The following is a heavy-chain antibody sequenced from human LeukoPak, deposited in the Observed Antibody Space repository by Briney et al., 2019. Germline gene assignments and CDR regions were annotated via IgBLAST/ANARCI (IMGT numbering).Heavy chain of an antibody. V-gene: IGHV3-21*01. J-gene: IGHJ4*02. CDR2: ISSSSSHI. CDR3: ARDEYSSSRLDY. CDR1: GFTFSSYA. Sequence: GGSLRLSCAASGFTFSSYAMSWVRQAPGKGLEWVSSISSSSSHIYYTDSVKGRFTISRDNAKNALYLQMNSLRAEDTAVYYCARDEYSSSRLDYWSQGTLVTVSS. D-gene: IGHD6-6*01.